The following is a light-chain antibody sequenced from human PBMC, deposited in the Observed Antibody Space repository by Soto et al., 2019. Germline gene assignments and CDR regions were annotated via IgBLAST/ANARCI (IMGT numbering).Light chain of an antibody. V-gene: IGKV3-11*01. CDR3: QQRSNWPPT. CDR1: QSVSSY. J-gene: IGKJ1*01. Sequence: EIVLTQSPATLSLSPGERATLSCRASQSVSSYLAWYQQKPGQAPRILIYDASNRATGIPARFSGSGSGTDFTLTISSLEPEDFAVYYCQQRSNWPPTFGQGNKVESK. CDR2: DAS.